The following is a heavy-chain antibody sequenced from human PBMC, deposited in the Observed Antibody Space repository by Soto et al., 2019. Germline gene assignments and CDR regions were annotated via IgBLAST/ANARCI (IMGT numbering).Heavy chain of an antibody. CDR2: ISAYNGNT. D-gene: IGHD2-15*01. V-gene: IGHV1-18*01. J-gene: IGHJ3*02. Sequence: ASVKVSCKASGYTFTSYGISWVRQAPGQGLEWMGWISAYNGNTNYAQKLQGRVTMTTDTSTSTAYMELGRLRSDDTAVDYCAREHPDCSGGSCYAEIAFDIWGQETMVNVS. CDR3: AREHPDCSGGSCYAEIAFDI. CDR1: GYTFTSYG.